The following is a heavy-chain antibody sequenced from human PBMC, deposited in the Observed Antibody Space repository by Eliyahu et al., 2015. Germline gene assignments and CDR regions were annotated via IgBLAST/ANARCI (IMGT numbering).Heavy chain of an antibody. J-gene: IGHJ4*02. CDR3: ARSPPDHFWSDSRPTTHYFDY. CDR1: GXSLSRXYY. V-gene: IGHV4-38-2*01. Sequence: QVQLQQSGPGLXKPSETLSLTCAVSGXSLSRXYYWVWIRQPPGKGLEWIGSIHHSGNTYHNPSLRSRVTTSIDTSKSQFSLKLTSVTAADTAVYYCARSPPDHFWSDSRPTTHYFDYWGQGTLVTVSS. D-gene: IGHD3-3*02. CDR2: IHHSGNT.